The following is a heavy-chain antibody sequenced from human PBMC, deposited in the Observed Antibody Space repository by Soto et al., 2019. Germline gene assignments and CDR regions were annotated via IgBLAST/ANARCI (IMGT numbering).Heavy chain of an antibody. D-gene: IGHD6-19*01. V-gene: IGHV4-59*01. CDR2: IYYSGST. CDR1: GGSISSYY. Sequence: KTSETLSLTCTVSGGSISSYYWSWIRQPPGKGLEWIGYIYYSGSTNYNPSLKSRVTISVDTSKNQFSLKLSSVTAADTAVYYCAREIKLGSSGWYRHDAFDIWGQGTMVTVSS. J-gene: IGHJ3*02. CDR3: AREIKLGSSGWYRHDAFDI.